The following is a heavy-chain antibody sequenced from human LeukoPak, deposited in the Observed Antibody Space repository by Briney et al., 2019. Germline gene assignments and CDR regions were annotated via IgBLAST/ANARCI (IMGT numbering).Heavy chain of an antibody. CDR1: GFTFSNYA. CDR2: IGVNT. CDR3: ARGDYTYYDFWSGYYYLLDY. V-gene: IGHV3-23*01. Sequence: GGSLRLSCAASGFTFSNYAMSWVRQAPGKGLEWVSAIGVNTYYTDSVKGRFTISRDNAKNSLYLQMNSLRAEATAVYCCARGDYTYYDFWSGYYYLLDYWGQGTLVTVSS. J-gene: IGHJ4*02. D-gene: IGHD3-3*01.